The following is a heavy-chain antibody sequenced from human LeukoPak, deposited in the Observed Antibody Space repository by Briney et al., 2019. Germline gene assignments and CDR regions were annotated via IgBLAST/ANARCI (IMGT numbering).Heavy chain of an antibody. J-gene: IGHJ4*02. V-gene: IGHV3-72*01. D-gene: IGHD5-12*01. CDR3: ARGSYSGYGVDY. Sequence: GGSLRLSCAASGLSFSDYYMDWVRQAPGKGLEWVGRIRNKANHYTTEYAASAKGRFSISGDESKNSLYLQVNSLKTEDTAVYYCARGSYSGYGVDYWGQGTLVTVSS. CDR2: IRNKANHYTT. CDR1: GLSFSDYY.